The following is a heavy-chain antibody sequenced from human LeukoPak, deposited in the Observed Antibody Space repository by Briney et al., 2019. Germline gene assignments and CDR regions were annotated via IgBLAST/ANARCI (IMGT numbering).Heavy chain of an antibody. J-gene: IGHJ3*01. V-gene: IGHV3-23*01. CDR3: ARDMQLST. CDR2: ISYSVANS. Sequence: GGSLTPSCVASGFXFSGSAISWVRQAPGGGLEWDSLISYSVANSYYTDSLRGRLTISRANSKDTLFLQMNSLRAEDTAIYYWARDMQLSTWGLGTMVTVSS. CDR1: GFXFSGSA. D-gene: IGHD3-16*02.